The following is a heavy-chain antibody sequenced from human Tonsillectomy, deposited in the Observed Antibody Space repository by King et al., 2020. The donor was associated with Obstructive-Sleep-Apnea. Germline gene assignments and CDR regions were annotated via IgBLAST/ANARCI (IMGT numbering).Heavy chain of an antibody. CDR3: ARRPQIVVVTAIGEPFDY. CDR2: IYYSGST. D-gene: IGHD2-21*02. CDR1: GGSISSSSYY. V-gene: IGHV4-39*01. J-gene: IGHJ4*02. Sequence: QLQESGPGLVKPSETLSLTCTVSGGSISSSSYYWGWIRQPPGKGLEWIGRIYYSGSTYFNTSLKSRVTRSVDTSKTQYSLKLSSVTAADTAVYYCARRPQIVVVTAIGEPFDYWGQGTLVTVSS.